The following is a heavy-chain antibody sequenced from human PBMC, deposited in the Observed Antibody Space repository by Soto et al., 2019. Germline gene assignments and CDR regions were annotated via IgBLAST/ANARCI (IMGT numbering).Heavy chain of an antibody. CDR1: GFIFSSYA. Sequence: GGSLRLSCSVSGFIFSSYAMHWVRQAPGKGLEYVASISSEGASTYYADSVKGRFIISRDNSKNTLYLQMSSLRVEDTAVYYCVQDRYVDYWGQGILVTLSS. J-gene: IGHJ4*02. CDR2: ISSEGAST. V-gene: IGHV3-64D*06. CDR3: VQDRYVDY.